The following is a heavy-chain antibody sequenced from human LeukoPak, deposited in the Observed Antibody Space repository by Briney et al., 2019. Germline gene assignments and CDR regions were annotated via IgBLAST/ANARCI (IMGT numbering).Heavy chain of an antibody. V-gene: IGHV3-9*03. CDR2: ISWNSGSI. Sequence: GGSLRLSCAASGFTFDDYAMHWVRQPPGKGLEWVSGISWNSGSIGYADSVKGRFTISRDNAKNSLYLQMNSLRAEDMALYYCTKALTDSSSSYLDNWGQGTLVTVSS. J-gene: IGHJ4*02. D-gene: IGHD6-6*01. CDR1: GFTFDDYA. CDR3: TKALTDSSSSYLDN.